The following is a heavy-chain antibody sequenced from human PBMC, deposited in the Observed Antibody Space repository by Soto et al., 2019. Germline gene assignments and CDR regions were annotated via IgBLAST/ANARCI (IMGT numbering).Heavy chain of an antibody. D-gene: IGHD3-22*01. CDR2: SDYSGST. Sequence: QVQLQESGPGLVKPSENLSLSCTVSDGSISSYYWSWIRQPPGKGLEWIGYSDYSGSTNYNASLKSRVTISVDRSNIQFSLKLSSVTAADTAVYYCASSWHDTSGYYPNDYWGQGTLVTVSS. J-gene: IGHJ4*02. CDR3: ASSWHDTSGYYPNDY. CDR1: DGSISSYY. V-gene: IGHV4-59*01.